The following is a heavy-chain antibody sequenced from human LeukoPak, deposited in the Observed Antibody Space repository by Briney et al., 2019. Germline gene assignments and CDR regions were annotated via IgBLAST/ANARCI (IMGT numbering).Heavy chain of an antibody. D-gene: IGHD3-22*01. J-gene: IGHJ4*02. CDR3: ARFEVNHEDSSSFYYFDH. CDR1: GYAFASYW. V-gene: IGHV5-51*01. CDR2: IYPDDSDT. Sequence: GESLNISCRVSGYAFASYWIGWVRQVPGKGLEWMGIIYPDDSDTKYSPSFQGQVAFSADKSVNTAYLQWSSLKASDSAMYYCARFEVNHEDSSSFYYFDHWGQGTLVTVSS.